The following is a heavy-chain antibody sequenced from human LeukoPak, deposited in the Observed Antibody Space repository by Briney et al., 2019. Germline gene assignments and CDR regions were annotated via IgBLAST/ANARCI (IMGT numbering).Heavy chain of an antibody. Sequence: GGSLRLSCAASGFTSSSYAMSWVRQAPGKGLEWVSAISGSSSSTYYADSVKGRFTISRDNSKNTLYLQMNSLRAEDTAVYYCAKDPPIVGASRKFDYWGQGTLVTVSS. D-gene: IGHD1-26*01. CDR2: ISGSSSST. V-gene: IGHV3-23*01. J-gene: IGHJ4*02. CDR3: AKDPPIVGASRKFDY. CDR1: GFTSSSYA.